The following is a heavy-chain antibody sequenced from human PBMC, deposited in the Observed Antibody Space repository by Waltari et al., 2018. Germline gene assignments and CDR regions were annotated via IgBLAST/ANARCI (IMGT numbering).Heavy chain of an antibody. D-gene: IGHD2-15*01. CDR2: ISSSSSTI. J-gene: IGHJ3*02. V-gene: IGHV3-48*01. CDR3: AKWRRVVAAPGAFDI. CDR1: GFTFSSYS. Sequence: EVQLVESGGGLVQPGGSLRLSCAASGFTFSSYSMNWVRQAPGKGLEWVSYISSSSSTIYYADSVKGRFTISRDNAKNSLYLQMNSLRAEDTAVYYCAKWRRVVAAPGAFDIWGQGTMVTVSS.